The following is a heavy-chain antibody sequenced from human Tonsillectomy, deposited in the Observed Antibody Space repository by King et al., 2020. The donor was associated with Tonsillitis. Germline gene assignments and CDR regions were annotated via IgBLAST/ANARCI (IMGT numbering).Heavy chain of an antibody. CDR3: ARGRYEVDY. CDR2: MSPTSSNT. Sequence: VQLVESGAEVKKPGASVKVSCKASGYTFTSYDINLVRQATGQGLEWMGGMSPTSSNTGYAQKFRGRVTMTRNTSISTAYMELSSLRSEDTAVYYCARGRYEVDYWGQGTLVTVSS. D-gene: IGHD1-1*01. V-gene: IGHV1-8*01. J-gene: IGHJ4*01. CDR1: GYTFTSYD.